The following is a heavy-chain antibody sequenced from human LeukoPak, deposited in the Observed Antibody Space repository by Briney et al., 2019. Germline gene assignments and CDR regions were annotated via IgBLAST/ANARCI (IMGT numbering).Heavy chain of an antibody. CDR2: IYHGGNT. D-gene: IGHD3-22*01. CDR3: ARHSLPPTYYYDSSGYFGFDI. Sequence: PSGTLSLTCAVSGGSITSHNWWSWVRQPPGEGLEWIGEIYHGGNTNYNTSLESRVTMSVDKSKNQFSLKVYSVTAADTAVYYCARHSLPPTYYYDSSGYFGFDIWGQGTMVTVSS. V-gene: IGHV4-4*02. J-gene: IGHJ3*02. CDR1: GGSITSHNW.